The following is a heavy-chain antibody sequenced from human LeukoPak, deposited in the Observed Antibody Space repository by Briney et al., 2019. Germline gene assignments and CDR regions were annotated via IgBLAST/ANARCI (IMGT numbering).Heavy chain of an antibody. Sequence: SETLSLTCTVSGGSISSYYWSWIRQPPGKGLEWIGYIYYSGSANYNPSLKSRVTISVDTSKNQFSLKLSSVTAADTAVYYCARAGYYDFWSGSYAFDIWGQGTMVTVSS. J-gene: IGHJ3*02. D-gene: IGHD3-3*01. V-gene: IGHV4-59*01. CDR2: IYYSGSA. CDR3: ARAGYYDFWSGSYAFDI. CDR1: GGSISSYY.